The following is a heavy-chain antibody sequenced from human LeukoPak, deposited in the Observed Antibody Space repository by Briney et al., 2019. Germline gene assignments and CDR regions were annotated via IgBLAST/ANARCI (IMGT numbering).Heavy chain of an antibody. J-gene: IGHJ2*01. D-gene: IGHD6-19*01. V-gene: IGHV1-69*13. CDR3: ARDTGYGSSAAYHWYFDL. CDR2: IIPIFGTA. Sequence: ASVKVSCKASGGTFSSYAISWVRQAPGQGLEWMGGIIPIFGTANYAQKFQGRVTITADESTSTAYMELSSLRSEDTAVYYCARDTGYGSSAAYHWYFDLWGRGTLVTVSS. CDR1: GGTFSSYA.